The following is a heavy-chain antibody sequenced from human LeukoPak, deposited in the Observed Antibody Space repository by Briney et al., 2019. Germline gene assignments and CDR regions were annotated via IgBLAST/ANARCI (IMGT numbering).Heavy chain of an antibody. CDR3: ARGVEPLAANTLAY. CDR2: LYSDGNT. CDR1: GFTVITND. D-gene: IGHD1-14*01. Sequence: GGSLRLSCAASGFTVITNDMTWVRHAPGKGLEWVSVLYSDGNTKCADSVQGRFTISRDNSKNTLYLEMNSLSPDDTAVYYCARGVEPLAANTLAYWGQGTLVTVSS. V-gene: IGHV3-53*01. J-gene: IGHJ4*02.